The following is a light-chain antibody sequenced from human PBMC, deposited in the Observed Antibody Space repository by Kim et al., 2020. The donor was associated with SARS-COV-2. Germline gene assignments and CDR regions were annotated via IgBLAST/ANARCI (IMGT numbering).Light chain of an antibody. CDR1: QIIDSKY. V-gene: IGKV3-20*01. CDR2: ATS. CDR3: QQYGTSLPWT. Sequence: PGDKATLTCRASQIIDSKYLSWYQQKPGQAPRLLVYATSTRATGVPDRFTGSGSGTDFTLSISRLEPEDFAVYYCQQYGTSLPWTFGQGTKVDIK. J-gene: IGKJ1*01.